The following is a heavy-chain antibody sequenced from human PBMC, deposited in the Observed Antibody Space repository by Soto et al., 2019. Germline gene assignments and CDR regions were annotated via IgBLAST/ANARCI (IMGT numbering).Heavy chain of an antibody. Sequence: EVQLVESGGGLVQPGASLRLSCAASGFTFSSYWMHWVRQAPGKGLVWVSRINSDGSRTNYADSVKGRFTVSRDNAKNTQYLQMNRLRAEDTAVYYCARVLTGSWNWFDPWGQGTLVTVSS. J-gene: IGHJ5*02. CDR3: ARVLTGSWNWFDP. CDR2: INSDGSRT. CDR1: GFTFSSYW. V-gene: IGHV3-74*01. D-gene: IGHD6-13*01.